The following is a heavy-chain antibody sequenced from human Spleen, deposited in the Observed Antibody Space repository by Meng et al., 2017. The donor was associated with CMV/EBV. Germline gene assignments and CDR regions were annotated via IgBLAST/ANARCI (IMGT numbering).Heavy chain of an antibody. CDR1: GFTFSSYS. V-gene: IGHV3-48*04. CDR2: ISSSSSVI. D-gene: IGHD2-21*02. J-gene: IGHJ6*02. Sequence: GGSLRLSCAPSGFTFSSYSMNWARQAPGKGLEWVSYISSSSSVIYYAGSVKGRFTISRDNAKNSLYLQMNSLRAEDTALYYCVRGALTPNYYYGLDVWGQGTTVTVSS. CDR3: VRGALTPNYYYGLDV.